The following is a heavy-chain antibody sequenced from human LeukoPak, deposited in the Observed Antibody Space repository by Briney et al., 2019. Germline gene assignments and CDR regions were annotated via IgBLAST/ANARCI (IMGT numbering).Heavy chain of an antibody. V-gene: IGHV1-2*02. D-gene: IGHD2/OR15-2a*01. CDR1: GYTFTDYY. CDR2: INPNSGVT. CDR3: ARGIVSYRLDV. J-gene: IGHJ6*04. Sequence: ASVKVSCKASGYTFTDYYMHWVRQAPGQGLEWMGWINPNSGVTNYAQKLQGRVTITRDTSISTAYMELSRLSSDDTAVFYCARGIVSYRLDVWGKGTTVTVSS.